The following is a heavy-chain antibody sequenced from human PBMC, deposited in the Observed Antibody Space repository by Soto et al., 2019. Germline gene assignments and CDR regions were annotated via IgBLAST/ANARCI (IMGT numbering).Heavy chain of an antibody. CDR1: GGSIIPSGYY. CDR3: ARQDRGRLWEALGDHLDY. V-gene: IGHV4-39*01. Sequence: SETLSLTCTVSGGSIIPSGYYWGCIRRPPGKGLEWIGNIYYSGSTYYNPSLKSRVTISADTSKNQFSLNLSSVTAADTAVYFCARQDRGRLWEALGDHLDYWGQGSLVTVSS. D-gene: IGHD1-26*01. CDR2: IYYSGST. J-gene: IGHJ4*02.